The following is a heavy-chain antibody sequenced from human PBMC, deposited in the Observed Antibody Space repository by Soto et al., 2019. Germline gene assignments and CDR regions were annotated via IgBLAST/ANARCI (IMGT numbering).Heavy chain of an antibody. V-gene: IGHV4-59*08. D-gene: IGHD1-26*01. CDR2: IYYSGST. Sequence: SETLSLTCTVSGGSISSYYWSWIRQPPGKGLEWIGYIYYSGSTNYNPSLKSRVTISVDTSKNQFSLKLSSVTAADTAVYYCARRGGSGSENWFDPWGQGTLVTVSS. CDR3: ARRGGSGSENWFDP. CDR1: GGSISSYY. J-gene: IGHJ5*02.